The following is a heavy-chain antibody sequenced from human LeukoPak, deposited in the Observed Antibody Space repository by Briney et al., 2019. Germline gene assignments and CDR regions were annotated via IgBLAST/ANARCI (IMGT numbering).Heavy chain of an antibody. D-gene: IGHD4-17*01. CDR3: AKAMGDYGDGFDY. CDR2: IRYNGNNQ. V-gene: IGHV3-30*02. J-gene: IGHJ4*02. CDR1: GFTFNNYG. Sequence: GGSLRLSCAASGFTFNNYGMHWVRQAPGKGLEWVAFIRYNGNNQYYADSVKGRFTISRDNSKNSLYLQMNSLRAEDTALYYCAKAMGDYGDGFDYWGQGTLVTVSS.